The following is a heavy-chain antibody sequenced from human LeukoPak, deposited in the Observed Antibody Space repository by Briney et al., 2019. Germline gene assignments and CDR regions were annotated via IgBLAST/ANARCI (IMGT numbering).Heavy chain of an antibody. D-gene: IGHD6-6*01. Sequence: GGSLRLSCAASGFTFDDYAMHWVRQAPGKGVEWVSLISWDGGSTHYADSVKGRFTISRDNSKNSLYLQMNGLRPEDTALYYCAKDVHSSSSGLGYWGQGTLVTVSS. J-gene: IGHJ4*02. CDR3: AKDVHSSSSGLGY. CDR1: GFTFDDYA. CDR2: ISWDGGST. V-gene: IGHV3-43D*04.